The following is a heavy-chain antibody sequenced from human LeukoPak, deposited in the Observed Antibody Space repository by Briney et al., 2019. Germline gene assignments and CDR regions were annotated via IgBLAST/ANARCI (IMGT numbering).Heavy chain of an antibody. CDR3: ARDGGLNTNFDY. CDR1: GFTFASYA. D-gene: IGHD2-15*01. Sequence: GRSLRLSCAASGFTFASYAMHWVRLAPGKGLEWVAVQSSDGSDKFYAASVRGRFTISRDNSKHTLFLQMSSLRAEDTAVYYCARDGGLNTNFDYWGQGTLVTVSS. CDR2: QSSDGSDK. V-gene: IGHV3-30*15. J-gene: IGHJ4*02.